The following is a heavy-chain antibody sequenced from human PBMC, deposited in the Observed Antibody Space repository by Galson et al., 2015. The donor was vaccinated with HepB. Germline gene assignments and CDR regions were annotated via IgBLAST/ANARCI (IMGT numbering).Heavy chain of an antibody. J-gene: IGHJ5*02. Sequence: SLRLSCAASGFTFSSYGMHWVRQAPGKGLEWVAVISYDGSNKYYADSVKGRFTISRDNSKNTLYLQMNALRDEDTAVYYCARGLMTTVVTWGQGTLVTVSS. CDR1: GFTFSSYG. V-gene: IGHV3-30*03. D-gene: IGHD4-23*01. CDR3: ARGLMTTVVT. CDR2: ISYDGSNK.